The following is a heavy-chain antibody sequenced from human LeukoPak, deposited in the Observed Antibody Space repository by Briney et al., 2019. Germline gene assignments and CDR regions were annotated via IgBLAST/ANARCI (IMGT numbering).Heavy chain of an antibody. J-gene: IGHJ4*02. CDR1: GFTFSSYA. V-gene: IGHV3-23*01. CDR3: AKGKVPADLPKYYFDQ. CDR2: ISGSGSST. D-gene: IGHD2-2*01. Sequence: GGSLRLSCAASGFTFSSYAMSWVRLAPGKGLECVSGISGSGSSTYYADSVKGRFTISRDNSKNTLYLQMSSLRAEDTALYYCAKGKVPADLPKYYFDQWGQGTLVTVSS.